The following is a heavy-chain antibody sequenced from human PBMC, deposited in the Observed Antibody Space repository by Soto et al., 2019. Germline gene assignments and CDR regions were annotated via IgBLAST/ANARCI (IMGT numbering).Heavy chain of an antibody. Sequence: QVQLVQSGAEVKKPGSSVKVSCKASGGTFSSYTISWLRQAPGPGLEWMGRIIPILGIANYEQKFQGRVTIAADKSKSTAYMELSSLRGEDMAVYYGARFTRPTVWGESPLLVWGQRTLVTVSS. CDR3: ARFTRPTVWGESPLLV. CDR2: IIPILGIA. CDR1: GGTFSSYT. J-gene: IGHJ4*02. V-gene: IGHV1-69*02. D-gene: IGHD3-16*01.